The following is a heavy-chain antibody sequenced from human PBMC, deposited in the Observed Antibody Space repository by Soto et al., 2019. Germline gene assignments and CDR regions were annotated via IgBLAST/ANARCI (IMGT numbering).Heavy chain of an antibody. V-gene: IGHV2-5*01. CDR3: AHDKSGRGTEPFDS. CDR1: GFSLSTSGVG. Sequence: QITLKESGPTLVKPTQTLTLTCSFSGFSLSTSGVGVGWIHQPPGKAPQWLALIYWNDDKRYTPSLRSRLTVTKDTSKNQVVPTMTNMDHVDTATYFCAHDKSGRGTEPFDSWGPGTLVNVSS. J-gene: IGHJ4*02. D-gene: IGHD1-1*01. CDR2: IYWNDDK.